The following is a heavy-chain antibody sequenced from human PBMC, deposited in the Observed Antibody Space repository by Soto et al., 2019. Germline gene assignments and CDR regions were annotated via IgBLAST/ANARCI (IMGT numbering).Heavy chain of an antibody. CDR3: AKDRTFGPPLVRFDS. D-gene: IGHD6-6*01. V-gene: IGHV3-23*01. CDR1: GFTLSGYA. Sequence: EVQLLESGGGLVQPGGSLRLSCGASGFTLSGYAMTWVRQAPGKGLEWVSAISGNGGSTYYADSVKGRFTISRDNSKSTLHLQMNSLRVEDTAVYYCAKDRTFGPPLVRFDSWGQGTLVTVSS. CDR2: ISGNGGST. J-gene: IGHJ4*02.